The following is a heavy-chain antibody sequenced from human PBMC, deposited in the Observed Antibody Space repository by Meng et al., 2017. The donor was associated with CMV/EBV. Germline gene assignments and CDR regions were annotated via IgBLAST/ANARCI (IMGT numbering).Heavy chain of an antibody. CDR3: ARLDCSSTSCYKLGWLDP. CDR1: GYTFTGYY. J-gene: IGHJ5*02. D-gene: IGHD2-2*01. CDR2: NNPNSGGT. Sequence: ASVKVSCKASGYTFTGYYVHWVRQAPGQGLEWLGWNNPNSGGTNYAQKFQGRVTMTRDTSMSTAYMELSSLRSDDTAVYYCARLDCSSTSCYKLGWLDPWGQGTLVTVSS. V-gene: IGHV1-2*02.